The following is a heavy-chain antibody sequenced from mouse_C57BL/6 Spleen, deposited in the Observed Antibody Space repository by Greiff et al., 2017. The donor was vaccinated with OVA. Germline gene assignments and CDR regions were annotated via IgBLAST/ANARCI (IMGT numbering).Heavy chain of an antibody. D-gene: IGHD1-1*01. CDR1: GYTFTSYT. CDR2: INPSSGYT. Sequence: QVQLQESGAELARPGSSVKMSCKASGYTFTSYTMHWVKQRPGQGLEWIGYINPSSGYTKYNQKFKDKATLTADKSSSTAYMQLSSLTSEDSAVYYCARGPHITTDPSWFAYWGQGALVTVSA. J-gene: IGHJ3*01. V-gene: IGHV1-4*01. CDR3: ARGPHITTDPSWFAY.